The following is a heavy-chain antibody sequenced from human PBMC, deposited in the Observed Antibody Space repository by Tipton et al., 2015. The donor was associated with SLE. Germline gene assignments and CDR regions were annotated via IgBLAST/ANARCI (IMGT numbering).Heavy chain of an antibody. CDR1: GGSISSYY. CDR2: IYYSGST. CDR3: ASETYYYGSGTRAFDI. J-gene: IGHJ3*02. Sequence: TLSLTCTVSGGSISSYYWSWIRQPPGKGLEWIGYIYYSGSTNYNPSLKSRVTISVDTSKNQFSLKLSSVIAADTAVYYCASETYYYGSGTRAFDIWGQGTMVTVSS. D-gene: IGHD3-10*01. V-gene: IGHV4-59*01.